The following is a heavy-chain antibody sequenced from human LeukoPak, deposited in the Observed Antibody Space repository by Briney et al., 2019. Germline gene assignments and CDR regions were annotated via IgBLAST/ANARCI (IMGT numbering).Heavy chain of an antibody. Sequence: SETLSLTCTVSGGSISSYYWSWIRQPPGKGLEWIGYIYYSGSTNYNPSLKSRVTISADTSKNQFSLKLNSLTTADTAVYYCTRGAGWLIDYWGQGILVTVSS. CDR1: GGSISSYY. J-gene: IGHJ4*02. CDR3: TRGAGWLIDY. D-gene: IGHD3-16*01. CDR2: IYYSGST. V-gene: IGHV4-59*01.